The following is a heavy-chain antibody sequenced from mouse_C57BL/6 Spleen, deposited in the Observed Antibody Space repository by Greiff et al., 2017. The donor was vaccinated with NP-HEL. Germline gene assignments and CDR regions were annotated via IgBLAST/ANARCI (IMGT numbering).Heavy chain of an antibody. D-gene: IGHD1-1*01. V-gene: IGHV1-69*01. CDR1: GYTFTSYW. J-gene: IGHJ3*01. Sequence: QVQLQQPGAELVMPGASVKLSCKASGYTFTSYWMHWVKQRPGQGLEWIGEIDPSDSYTNYNQKFKGKSTLSVDKSSSTAYMQLSSLTSEDSAVYYCARDGSSPFAYWGQGTLVTVSA. CDR3: ARDGSSPFAY. CDR2: IDPSDSYT.